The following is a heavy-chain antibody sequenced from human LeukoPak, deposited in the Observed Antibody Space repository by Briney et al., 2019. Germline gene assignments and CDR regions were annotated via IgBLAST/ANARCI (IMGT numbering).Heavy chain of an antibody. J-gene: IGHJ4*02. Sequence: PSETLSLTCAVYGGSFSSYYWSWIRQPPGKGLEWIGEINHSGSTNYNPSLKSRVTISVDTSKNQFSLKLSSVTAADTAVYYCARSRPKYYDSSGYPGSPYYFDYWGQGTLVTVSS. CDR2: INHSGST. D-gene: IGHD3-22*01. V-gene: IGHV4-34*01. CDR3: ARSRPKYYDSSGYPGSPYYFDY. CDR1: GGSFSSYY.